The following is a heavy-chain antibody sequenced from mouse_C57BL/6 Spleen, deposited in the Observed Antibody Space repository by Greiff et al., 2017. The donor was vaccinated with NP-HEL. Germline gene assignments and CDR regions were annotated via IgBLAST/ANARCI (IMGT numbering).Heavy chain of an antibody. CDR1: GYTFTNYW. Sequence: QVQLQQSGAELVRPGTSVKMSCKASGYTFTNYWMGWVKQRPGHGLEWIGDIYPGGGYTNYNEKFKGKATLTADKSSSTAYMQFSSLTSEDSAIYYCARRSTVVATPYYFDYWGQGTTLTVSS. CDR3: ARRSTVVATPYYFDY. J-gene: IGHJ2*01. V-gene: IGHV1-63*01. CDR2: IYPGGGYT. D-gene: IGHD1-1*01.